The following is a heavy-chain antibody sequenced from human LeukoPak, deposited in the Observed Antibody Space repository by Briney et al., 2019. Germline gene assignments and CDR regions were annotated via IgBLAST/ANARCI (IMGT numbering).Heavy chain of an antibody. CDR3: ARDAGHQLSRRNYYAMDV. D-gene: IGHD2-2*01. J-gene: IGHJ6*02. V-gene: IGHV4-59*01. CDR1: GGSISSYY. Sequence: SETLSLTCTVSGGSISSYYWSWIRQPPGKGLEWIGYIYYSGSTNYNPSLKSRVTISVDASKNQFSLKLSSVTAADTAVYYCARDAGHQLSRRNYYAMDVWGQGTAVTVSS. CDR2: IYYSGST.